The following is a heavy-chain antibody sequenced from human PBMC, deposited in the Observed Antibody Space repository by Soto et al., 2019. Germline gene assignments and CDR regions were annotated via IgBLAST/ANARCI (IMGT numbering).Heavy chain of an antibody. J-gene: IGHJ1*01. Sequence: VAVISYDGSNKYYADSVKGRFTISRDNSKNTLYLQMNSLRAEDTAVYYCARGRYSSGWYDAEYFQHWGQGTLATVSS. CDR2: ISYDGSNK. CDR3: ARGRYSSGWYDAEYFQH. V-gene: IGHV3-30-3*01. D-gene: IGHD6-19*01.